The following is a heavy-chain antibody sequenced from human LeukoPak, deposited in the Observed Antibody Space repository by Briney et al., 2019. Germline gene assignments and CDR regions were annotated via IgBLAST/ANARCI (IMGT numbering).Heavy chain of an antibody. V-gene: IGHV3-23*01. J-gene: IGHJ4*02. CDR3: AKDLDDFWSGFSY. CDR1: GFTFSSYA. CDR2: ISGRGGST. D-gene: IGHD3-3*01. Sequence: GGSLRLSCAASGFTFSSYAMSWVRQAPGKGLEWVSAISGRGGSTYYADSVKGRFTISRDNSKNTLYLQMNSLRAEDTAVYYCAKDLDDFWSGFSYWGQGTLVTVSS.